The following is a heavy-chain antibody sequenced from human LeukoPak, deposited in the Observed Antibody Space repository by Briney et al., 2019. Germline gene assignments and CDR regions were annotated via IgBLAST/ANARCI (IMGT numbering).Heavy chain of an antibody. J-gene: IGHJ6*04. D-gene: IGHD3-10*02. CDR3: AELGITMIGGV. CDR1: GFTFSNSW. Sequence: GGSLRLSCAASGFTFSNSWMTWVRQAPGKGLEWVASINPDGGEIHYVDSVKGRFTISRDNAKNSLYLQMNSLRAEDTAVYYCAELGITMIGGVWGKGATDTISS. CDR2: INPDGGEI. V-gene: IGHV3-7*01.